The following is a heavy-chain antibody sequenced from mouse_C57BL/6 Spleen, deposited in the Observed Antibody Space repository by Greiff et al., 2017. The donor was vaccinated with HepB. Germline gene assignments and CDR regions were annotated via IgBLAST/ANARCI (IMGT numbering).Heavy chain of an antibody. D-gene: IGHD2-2*01. CDR3: AREGGIYDGYDGEKNYFDY. Sequence: EVKLVESGGGLVQPGGSLSLSCAASGFTFTDYYMSWVRQPPGKALEWLGFIRNKANGYTTEYSASVKGRFTISRDNSQSILYLQMNALRAEDSATYYCAREGGIYDGYDGEKNYFDYWGQGTTLTVSS. CDR2: IRNKANGYTT. CDR1: GFTFTDYY. V-gene: IGHV7-3*01. J-gene: IGHJ2*01.